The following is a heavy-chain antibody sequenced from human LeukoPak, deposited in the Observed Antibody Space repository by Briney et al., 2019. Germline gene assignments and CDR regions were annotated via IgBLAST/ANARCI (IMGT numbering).Heavy chain of an antibody. V-gene: IGHV3-7*03. J-gene: IGHJ4*02. Sequence: GGSLRLSCAASGFTISDYWMSWVCQAPGKGLEWVANIKEDGSEKNYVDSVKGRFTISRDIAKNSLYLQMNSLRSEDTAVYYCARGGIAVAGTFDYWGQGTLVTVSS. D-gene: IGHD6-19*01. CDR2: IKEDGSEK. CDR1: GFTISDYW. CDR3: ARGGIAVAGTFDY.